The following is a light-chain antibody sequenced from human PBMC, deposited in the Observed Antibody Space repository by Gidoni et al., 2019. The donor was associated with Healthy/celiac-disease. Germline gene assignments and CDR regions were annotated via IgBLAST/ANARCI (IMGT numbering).Light chain of an antibody. CDR2: GAS. CDR1: QRVSSN. CDR3: QQYNNWPPEYT. Sequence: EIVMTQSPATLSVYPGERATLSCRASQRVSSNLAWYQQKPGQAPRPLIYGASTRATGIPARFSGSGSGTEFTLTISSLQSEDFAVYYCQQYNNWPPEYTFGQGTKLEIK. V-gene: IGKV3-15*01. J-gene: IGKJ2*01.